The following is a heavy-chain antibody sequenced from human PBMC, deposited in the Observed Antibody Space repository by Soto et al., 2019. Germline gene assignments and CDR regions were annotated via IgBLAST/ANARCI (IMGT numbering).Heavy chain of an antibody. CDR3: AKDMRGGSSWYREIRFIPYCMDV. J-gene: IGHJ6*02. CDR1: GFTFDDYA. V-gene: IGHV3-9*01. CDR2: ISWNSGSI. D-gene: IGHD6-13*01. Sequence: SLRLSCAASGFTFDDYAMHWVRQAPGKGLEWVSGISWNSGSIGYADSVKGRFTISRENAKNSLYLQMNSLRAEDTALYYCAKDMRGGSSWYREIRFIPYCMDVWGQGTTVTV.